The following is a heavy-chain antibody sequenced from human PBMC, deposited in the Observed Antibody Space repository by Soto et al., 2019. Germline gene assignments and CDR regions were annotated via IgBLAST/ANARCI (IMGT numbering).Heavy chain of an antibody. D-gene: IGHD1-26*01. J-gene: IGHJ4*02. CDR3: TTGYSGSYYDYFDY. V-gene: IGHV3-15*01. CDR1: GFTFSNAW. CDR2: IKSKTDGGTT. Sequence: GGSLRLSCAASGFTFSNAWMSWVRQAPGKGLEWVGRIKSKTDGGTTDYAAPVKGRFTISRDDSKNTLYLQMNSLKTEDTAVYYCTTGYSGSYYDYFDYWGQGTPVTVSS.